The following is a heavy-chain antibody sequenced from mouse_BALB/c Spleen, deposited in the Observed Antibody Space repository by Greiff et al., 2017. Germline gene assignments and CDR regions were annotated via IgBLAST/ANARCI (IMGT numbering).Heavy chain of an antibody. CDR2: ISDGGSYT. V-gene: IGHV5-4*02. CDR1: GFTFSDYY. CDR3: ARERALYDGYYAWFAY. Sequence: EVQLVESGGGLVKPGGSLKLSCAASGFTFSDYYMYWVRQTPEKRLEWVATISDGGSYTYYPDSVKGRFTISRDNAKNNLYLQMSSLKSEDTAMYYCARERALYDGYYAWFAYWGQGTLVTVSA. J-gene: IGHJ3*01. D-gene: IGHD2-3*01.